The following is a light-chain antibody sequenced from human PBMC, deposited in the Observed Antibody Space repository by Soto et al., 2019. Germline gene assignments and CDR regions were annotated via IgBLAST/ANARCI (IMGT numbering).Light chain of an antibody. V-gene: IGKV3-20*01. CDR3: HQYDSSPT. Sequence: EIALTQSPGALSLSPGERATISCRASQRFSSSYLACDHQKPGQAPRLFIYGAYSRASGIPDRFSGSGSGKDFTLTISRLEPEAFAVYYCHQYDSSPTFGQGTKVEIK. CDR1: QRFSSSY. J-gene: IGKJ1*01. CDR2: GAY.